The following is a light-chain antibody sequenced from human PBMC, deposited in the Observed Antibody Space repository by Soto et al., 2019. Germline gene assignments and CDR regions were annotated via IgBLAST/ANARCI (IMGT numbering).Light chain of an antibody. J-gene: IGLJ1*01. Sequence: QSALTQPASVSGSPGQSITISCTGTSSDVGFYNYVSWYQQNPGKSPKLMIYEVRNRPSGVSNRFSGSKSGNTASLTISGLQAEVEVDYFRSSFTNTDTLVFGTGTKLTVL. CDR3: SSFTNTDTLV. CDR1: SSDVGFYNY. V-gene: IGLV2-14*01. CDR2: EVR.